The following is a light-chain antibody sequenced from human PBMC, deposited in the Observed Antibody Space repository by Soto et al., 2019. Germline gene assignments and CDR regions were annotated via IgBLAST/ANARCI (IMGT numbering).Light chain of an antibody. CDR1: QTISSW. CDR2: KAS. V-gene: IGKV1-5*03. CDR3: QHYNSYSEA. J-gene: IGKJ1*01. Sequence: DIHVTHSPSTLALSVVGRVTITCRASQTISSWLAWYQQKPGKAPKLLIYKASTLKSGVPSRFSGSGSGTEFTLTISSLQPDDFATYYCQHYNSYSEAFGQGTKVDIK.